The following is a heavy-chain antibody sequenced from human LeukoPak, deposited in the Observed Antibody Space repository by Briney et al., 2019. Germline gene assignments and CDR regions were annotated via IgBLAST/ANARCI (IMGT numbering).Heavy chain of an antibody. CDR2: IYYSGST. CDR3: VRLRYYDSSGYSYFDY. Sequence: RSSETLSLTCTVSGGSISSYYWSWIRQPPGKGLEWIGYIYYSGSTNYNPSLKSRVTISVDTSKNQFSLKLSSVTAADTAVYYCVRLRYYDSSGYSYFDYWGQGTLVTVSS. D-gene: IGHD3-22*01. CDR1: GGSISSYY. J-gene: IGHJ4*02. V-gene: IGHV4-59*01.